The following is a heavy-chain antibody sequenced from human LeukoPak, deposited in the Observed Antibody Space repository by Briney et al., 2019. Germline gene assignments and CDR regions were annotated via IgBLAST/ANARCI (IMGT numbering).Heavy chain of an antibody. V-gene: IGHV3-74*01. D-gene: IGHD6-13*01. CDR1: GFTLSNYW. CDR2: VSNDGSST. J-gene: IGHJ4*02. CDR3: VGAAADTTPRP. Sequence: GESLKISCASSGFTLSNYWMHWVPQAPGKGLVWDSRVSNDGSSTAYAHSVRGRFTISRDNDKNTLYLQMNSLRAEDTAVYYCVGAAADTTPRPWGQGTLVTVSS.